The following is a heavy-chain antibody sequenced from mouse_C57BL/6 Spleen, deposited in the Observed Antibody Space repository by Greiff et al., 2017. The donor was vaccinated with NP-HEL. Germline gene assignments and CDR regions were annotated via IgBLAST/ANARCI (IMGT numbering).Heavy chain of an antibody. CDR1: GFTFSDYG. CDR2: FSSGSSAI. J-gene: IGHJ4*01. V-gene: IGHV5-17*01. CDR3: ARMYFYAMDY. Sequence: EVHLVESGGGLVKPGGSLKLSCAASGFTFSDYGMHWVRQAPEKGLEWVGYFSSGSSAIYYADTVKGRFTISRDNATNTLFQQITILRSEDTAMYYCARMYFYAMDYWGQGTSVTVSS.